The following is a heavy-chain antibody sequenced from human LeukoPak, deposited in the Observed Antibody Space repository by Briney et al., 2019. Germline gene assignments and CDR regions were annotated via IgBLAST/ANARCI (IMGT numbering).Heavy chain of an antibody. Sequence: GGSLRLSCAASGFTFSDYHMNWVRQAPGKGLEWVSYISGSGNTIYYEDSVRGRFTISRDNAKNSLYLQMNSQRAEDTAVYFCARDPGITMVRGIIPYYYYYMDVWGTGTTVTVSS. CDR2: ISGSGNTI. J-gene: IGHJ6*03. D-gene: IGHD3-10*01. CDR3: ARDPGITMVRGIIPYYYYYMDV. V-gene: IGHV3-11*04. CDR1: GFTFSDYH.